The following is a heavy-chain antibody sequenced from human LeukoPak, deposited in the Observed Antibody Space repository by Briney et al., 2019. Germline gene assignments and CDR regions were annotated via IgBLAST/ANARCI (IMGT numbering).Heavy chain of an antibody. CDR2: ISAYNGNT. D-gene: IGHD2-15*01. CDR1: GYTFTSYG. J-gene: IGHJ4*02. V-gene: IGHV1-18*01. CDR3: ARACSGGSCYFVLDFDY. Sequence: ASVKVSCKASGYTFTSYGISWVRQAPGQGLEWMGWISAYNGNTNYAQKLQGRVTMTTDTSTSTAYMELRSLRSDDTAMYYCARACSGGSCYFVLDFDYWGQGTLVTVSS.